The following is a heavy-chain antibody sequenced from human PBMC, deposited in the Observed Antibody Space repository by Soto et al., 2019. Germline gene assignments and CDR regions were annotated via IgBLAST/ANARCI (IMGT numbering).Heavy chain of an antibody. V-gene: IGHV3-23*01. CDR3: AKRRGAGGHFDY. CDR2: VSIGGST. J-gene: IGHJ4*02. CDR1: GFTFSSYA. Sequence: GGSLRLSCAASGFTFSSYAMGWVRQGPGKGLEWVAVVSIGGSTHYADSVRGRFTISRDNSKSTLSLQMNSLTAEDTAVYFCAKRRGAGGHFDYWGQGALVTVSS. D-gene: IGHD2-15*01.